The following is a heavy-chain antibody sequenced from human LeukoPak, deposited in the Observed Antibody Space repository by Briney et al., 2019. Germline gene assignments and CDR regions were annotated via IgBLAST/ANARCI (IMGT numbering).Heavy chain of an antibody. CDR3: AREGRFLEGLSSPPHAFDI. V-gene: IGHV3-30-3*01. CDR2: ISYDGSNK. Sequence: PGGSLRLSCAASGFTFSSYAMHWVRQAPGKGLEWVAVISYDGSNKYYADSVKGRFTISRDNAKNSLYLQMNSLRAEDTAVYYCAREGRFLEGLSSPPHAFDIWGQGTMVTVSS. J-gene: IGHJ3*02. CDR1: GFTFSSYA. D-gene: IGHD3-3*01.